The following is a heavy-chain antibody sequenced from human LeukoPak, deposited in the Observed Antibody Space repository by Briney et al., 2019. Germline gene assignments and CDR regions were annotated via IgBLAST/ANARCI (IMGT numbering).Heavy chain of an antibody. D-gene: IGHD3-22*01. CDR2: IRSKAYGGTT. V-gene: IGHV3-49*04. J-gene: IGHJ4*02. CDR1: GFTFSDYA. CDR3: TSFHYYDSSGSLDY. Sequence: GGSLRLSCTASGFTFSDYAMSWVRQAPGKGLEWVGFIRSKAYGGTTEYAASVKGRFTISRDDSKSIAYLQMNSLKTEDTAVYYCTSFHYYDSSGSLDYWGQGTLVTVSS.